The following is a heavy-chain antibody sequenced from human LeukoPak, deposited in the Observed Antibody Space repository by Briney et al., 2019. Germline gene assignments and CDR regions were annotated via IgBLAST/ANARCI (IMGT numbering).Heavy chain of an antibody. Sequence: GGSLRLSCAASGFTFSSYEMNWVRQAPGKGLEWVSYISSRGTTTYYADSVKGRFTISRDNAKNSLYLQLNSLRADDTAVYYCAIKPGYNNGPEYWGQGALVTVSS. D-gene: IGHD6-19*01. CDR2: ISSRGTTT. V-gene: IGHV3-48*03. CDR3: AIKPGYNNGPEY. J-gene: IGHJ4*02. CDR1: GFTFSSYE.